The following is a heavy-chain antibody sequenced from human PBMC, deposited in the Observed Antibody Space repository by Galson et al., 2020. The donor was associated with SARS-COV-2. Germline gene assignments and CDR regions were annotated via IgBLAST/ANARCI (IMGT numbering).Heavy chain of an antibody. V-gene: IGHV1-69*13. CDR3: ARPRTHDYGDHPPDYYYGMDV. CDR2: IIPIFGTA. D-gene: IGHD4-17*01. J-gene: IGHJ6*02. CDR1: GGTFSSYA. Sequence: SVKVSCTASGGTFSSYAISWVRQAPGQGLEWMGGIIPIFGTANYAQKFQGRVTITADESTSTAYMELSSLRSEDTAVYYCARPRTHDYGDHPPDYYYGMDVWGQGTTVTVSS.